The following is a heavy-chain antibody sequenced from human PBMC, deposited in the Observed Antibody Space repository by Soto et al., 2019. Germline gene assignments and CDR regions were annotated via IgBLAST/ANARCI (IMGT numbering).Heavy chain of an antibody. V-gene: IGHV1-24*01. D-gene: IGHD3-9*01. CDR3: ATATTNYDILTGSDYFDY. Sequence: ASVKVSCKVSGYTLTELSMHWVRQAPGKGLEWMGGFDPEDGETIYAQKFQGRVTMTEDTSTDTAYMELSSLRSEDTAVYYCATATTNYDILTGSDYFDYWGQGTLVTVSS. CDR2: FDPEDGET. J-gene: IGHJ4*02. CDR1: GYTLTELS.